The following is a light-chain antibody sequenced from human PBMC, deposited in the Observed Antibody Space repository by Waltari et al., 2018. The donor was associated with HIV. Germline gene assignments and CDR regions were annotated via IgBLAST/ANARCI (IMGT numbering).Light chain of an antibody. CDR3: NSYTGSTTVV. CDR2: EVT. Sequence: QSALTQPASVSGSPGQSITLPCTGTPTAVGGYEFVSWYQQHPGKAPKLLIYEVTNRPSGVSNRFSGSKSGNTASLSISDLQAEDEADYYCNSYTGSTTVVFGGGTKVTVL. V-gene: IGLV2-14*01. CDR1: PTAVGGYEF. J-gene: IGLJ2*01.